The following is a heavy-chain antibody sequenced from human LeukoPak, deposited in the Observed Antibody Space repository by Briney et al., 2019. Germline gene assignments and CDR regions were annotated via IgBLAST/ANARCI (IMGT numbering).Heavy chain of an antibody. D-gene: IGHD3-22*01. V-gene: IGHV3-21*01. CDR1: GFTVSSNY. CDR2: ISSRSTYI. CDR3: ARGAERSGYDY. J-gene: IGHJ4*02. Sequence: GGSLRLSCAASGFTVSSNYMSWVRQAPGKGLEWVSSISSRSTYIYYADSLKGRFTISRDNAKNSLYLQMNTLRGEDTAVYYCARGAERSGYDYWGQGTLVTVAS.